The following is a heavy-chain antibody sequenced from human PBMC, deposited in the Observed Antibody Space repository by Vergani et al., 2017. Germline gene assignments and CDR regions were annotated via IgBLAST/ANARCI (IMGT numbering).Heavy chain of an antibody. CDR1: GGSISSYY. D-gene: IGHD3-22*01. Sequence: QVQLQESGPGLVTPSETLSLTCTVSGGSISSYYWSWIRQPPGKGLEWIGYIYYSGSTNYNPSLKSRVTISVDTSKNQFSLKLSAVTAADTAVYYCARDGVSRYYDSSGYWVNWFDPWGQGTLVTVAS. CDR3: ARDGVSRYYDSSGYWVNWFDP. J-gene: IGHJ5*02. CDR2: IYYSGST. V-gene: IGHV4-59*01.